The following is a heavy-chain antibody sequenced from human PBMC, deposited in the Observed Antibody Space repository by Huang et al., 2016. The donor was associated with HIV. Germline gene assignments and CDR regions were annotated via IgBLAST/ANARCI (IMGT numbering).Heavy chain of an antibody. Sequence: EVQVMESGGGSVQPGGSLRLSCAGSGLFFTKDWMTWVRQGPGKGLDWVASINREGNEKYYVDSVKGRFTISRDNTKNSVHVQMNSLRGEDTAVYYCGRDRTNFYDSSGYLGDIDYWGLGTLVTVSS. CDR2: INREGNEK. V-gene: IGHV3-7*01. D-gene: IGHD3-22*01. CDR1: GLFFTKDW. J-gene: IGHJ4*02. CDR3: GRDRTNFYDSSGYLGDIDY.